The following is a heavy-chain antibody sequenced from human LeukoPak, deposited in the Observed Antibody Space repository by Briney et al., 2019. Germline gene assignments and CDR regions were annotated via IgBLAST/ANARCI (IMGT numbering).Heavy chain of an antibody. CDR1: GGSFSGYY. CDR3: ARGRLYSSSSARFDY. CDR2: INHSGST. D-gene: IGHD6-6*01. J-gene: IGHJ4*02. Sequence: PSETLSLTCAVYGGSFSGYYWSWIRQPPGKGLEWIGEINHSGSTNYNPSLRSRVTISVDTSKNQFSLKLSSVTAADTALYYCARGRLYSSSSARFDYWGQGTLVTVSS. V-gene: IGHV4-34*01.